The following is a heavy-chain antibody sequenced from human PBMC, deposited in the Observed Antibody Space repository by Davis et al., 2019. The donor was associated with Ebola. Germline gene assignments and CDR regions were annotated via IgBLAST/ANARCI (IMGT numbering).Heavy chain of an antibody. V-gene: IGHV3-7*01. CDR2: IKQDGSEK. CDR3: ARDLTYYDFWSGYYTELYYGMDV. D-gene: IGHD3-3*01. J-gene: IGHJ6*02. CDR1: GFTFSSYW. Sequence: GGSLRLSCAASGFTFSSYWMSWVRQAPGKGLEWVANIKQDGSEKYYVDSVKGRFTISRGNAKNSLYLQMNSLRAEDTAVYYCARDLTYYDFWSGYYTELYYGMDVWGQGTTVTVSS.